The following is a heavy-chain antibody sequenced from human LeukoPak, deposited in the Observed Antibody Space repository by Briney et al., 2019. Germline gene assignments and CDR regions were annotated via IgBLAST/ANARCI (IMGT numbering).Heavy chain of an antibody. CDR1: GYTFTSYY. Sequence: ASVKVSCTASGYTFTSYYMHWVRQAPGQGLEWMGIINPSGGSTSYAQKFQGRVTMTRDTSTSTVYMELSSLRSEDTAVYYCARGDVDTAMVTHRAYYYYYGMDVWGQGATVTVSS. V-gene: IGHV1-46*01. CDR3: ARGDVDTAMVTHRAYYYYYGMDV. CDR2: INPSGGST. J-gene: IGHJ6*02. D-gene: IGHD5-18*01.